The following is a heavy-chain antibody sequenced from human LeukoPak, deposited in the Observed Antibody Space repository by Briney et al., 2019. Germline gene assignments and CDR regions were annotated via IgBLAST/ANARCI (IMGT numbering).Heavy chain of an antibody. CDR1: GYTFTSYG. Sequence: ASVKVSRKASGYTFTSYGITWVRQAPGQGLEWMGWISTYNGNTNYAQNLQGRVTMTTDTSTSTADMELRSLRSDDTAVYYCARGRGSTSRYWGQGTLVTVSS. V-gene: IGHV1-18*01. J-gene: IGHJ4*02. CDR2: ISTYNGNT. D-gene: IGHD5-12*01. CDR3: ARGRGSTSRY.